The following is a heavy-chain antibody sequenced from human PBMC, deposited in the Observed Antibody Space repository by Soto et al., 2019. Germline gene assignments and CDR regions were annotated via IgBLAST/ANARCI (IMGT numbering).Heavy chain of an antibody. V-gene: IGHV4-59*01. CDR3: VSVPPWIDAFDI. J-gene: IGHJ3*02. Sequence: QVQLQESGPGLVKPSETLSLTCTVSGVSISSNYWTWIPPSPGKGLEWIAYTSHTGTNHHNPSLKSPLTISLDTSQTQFPLNLSSVSAPCTAVYYWVSVPPWIDAFDIWGQGPKVTFS. CDR2: TSHTGTN. CDR1: GVSISSNY. D-gene: IGHD5-12*01.